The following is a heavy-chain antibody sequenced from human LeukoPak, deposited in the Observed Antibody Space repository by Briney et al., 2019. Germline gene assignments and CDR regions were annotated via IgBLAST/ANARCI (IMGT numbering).Heavy chain of an antibody. Sequence: ASVKVSCKASGYTFSSYGISWVRQAPGQGLEWVGSISTRNGYTKLAQKFQGRVAMTKDTSANTIYMDLKSLTFDDTAVYYCAREKLWFGEFPFDNWGQGTLVSVSS. CDR2: ISTRNGYT. D-gene: IGHD3-10*01. CDR3: AREKLWFGEFPFDN. CDR1: GYTFSSYG. J-gene: IGHJ4*02. V-gene: IGHV1-18*01.